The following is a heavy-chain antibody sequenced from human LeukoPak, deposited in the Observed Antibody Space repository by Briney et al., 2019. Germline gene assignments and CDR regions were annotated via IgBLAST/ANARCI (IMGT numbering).Heavy chain of an antibody. J-gene: IGHJ4*02. D-gene: IGHD6-19*01. CDR1: GFTFSNAW. CDR2: IKSKTDGRTT. V-gene: IGHV3-15*01. Sequence: GGSLRLSCAASGFTFSNAWMSWVRQAPGKGLEWVGRIKSKTDGRTTDYAAPVKGRFTISRDDSKNTLYLQMNSLKTEDTAVYYCTTEGSGWKFDYWGQGTLVTVSS. CDR3: TTEGSGWKFDY.